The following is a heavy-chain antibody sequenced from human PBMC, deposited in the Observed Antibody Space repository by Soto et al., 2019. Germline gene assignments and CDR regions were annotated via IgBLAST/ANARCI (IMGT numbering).Heavy chain of an antibody. CDR1: GCSLTSYW. J-gene: IGHJ6*02. CDR2: IDPSDSYT. V-gene: IGHV5-10-1*01. CDR3: ARHGAARSYSDYGMEV. D-gene: IGHD6-6*01. Sequence: GECLKISYKGSGCSLTSYWISWVRQMPGKGLEWMGRIDPSDSYTNYSPSFQGHVTISADKSISTAYLQWSSLKASDTAMYYCARHGAARSYSDYGMEVWRQVTTVTVS.